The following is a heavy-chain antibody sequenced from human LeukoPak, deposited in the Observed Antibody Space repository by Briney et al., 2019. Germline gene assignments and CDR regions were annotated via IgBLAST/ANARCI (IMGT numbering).Heavy chain of an antibody. CDR3: AKDISWNYGAFDI. Sequence: GGSLRLSCAASGFTFDDYAVLWVRQAPGEGLEWVSGISWNSGSIGYADSVKGRFTISRDNAKNSLYLQMNSLRAEDTALYYCAKDISWNYGAFDIWGQGTMVTVSS. CDR2: ISWNSGSI. J-gene: IGHJ3*02. D-gene: IGHD1-7*01. V-gene: IGHV3-9*01. CDR1: GFTFDDYA.